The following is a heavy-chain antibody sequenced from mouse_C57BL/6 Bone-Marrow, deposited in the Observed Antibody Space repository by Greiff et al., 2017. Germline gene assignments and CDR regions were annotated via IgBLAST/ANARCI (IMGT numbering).Heavy chain of an antibody. V-gene: IGHV1-19*01. Sequence: EVQLQESGPVLVKPGASVKMSCKASGYTFTDYYMNWVKQSPGKGLEWIGVINPYNGGTSYNQKFKGKATLTVDKSSSTAYMELNSLTSEDSAVYYCASWYFDDWGTGTTVTVSS. CDR3: ASWYFDD. J-gene: IGHJ1*03. CDR2: INPYNGGT. CDR1: GYTFTDYY.